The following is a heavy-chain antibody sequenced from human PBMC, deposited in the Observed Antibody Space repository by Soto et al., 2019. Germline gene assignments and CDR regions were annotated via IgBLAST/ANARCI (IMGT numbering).Heavy chain of an antibody. CDR3: ARAYYDFWSGYPESYYYYMGV. CDR1: GYTFTSYD. D-gene: IGHD3-3*01. Sequence: ASVKVSCKASGYTFTSYDINWVRQATGQGLEWMGWMNPNSGNTGYAQKFQGRVTMTRNTSISTAYMELSSLRSEDTAVYYCARAYYDFWSGYPESYYYYMGVWGKGTTVTVSS. V-gene: IGHV1-8*01. J-gene: IGHJ6*03. CDR2: MNPNSGNT.